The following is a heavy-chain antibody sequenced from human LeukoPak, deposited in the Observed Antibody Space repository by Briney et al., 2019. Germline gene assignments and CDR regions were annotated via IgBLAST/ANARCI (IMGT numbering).Heavy chain of an antibody. CDR3: ARELGYGHGFDY. V-gene: IGHV3-33*01. CDR1: GFTFSGYG. CDR2: IWYDGSNK. J-gene: IGHJ4*02. D-gene: IGHD5-18*01. Sequence: GGSLRLSCAASGFTFSGYGMHWVRQAPGKGLEWVAVIWYDGSNKYYADSVKGRFTISRDNSKNTLYLQMNSLRAEDTAVYYCARELGYGHGFDYWGQGTLVTVSS.